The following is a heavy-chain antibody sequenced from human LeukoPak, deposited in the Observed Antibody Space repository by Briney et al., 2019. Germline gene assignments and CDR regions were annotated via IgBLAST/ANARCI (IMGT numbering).Heavy chain of an antibody. CDR2: ISSSSSYI. Sequence: GGSLRLSCAASGFTFSSYSMTWVRQAPGKGLEWVSSISSSSSYIYYADSVKGRFTISRDNAKNSLYLQMNSLRAEDTAVYYCARDLQKQWLVPDYYYYGMDVWGQGTTVTVSS. J-gene: IGHJ6*02. V-gene: IGHV3-21*01. CDR1: GFTFSSYS. D-gene: IGHD6-19*01. CDR3: ARDLQKQWLVPDYYYYGMDV.